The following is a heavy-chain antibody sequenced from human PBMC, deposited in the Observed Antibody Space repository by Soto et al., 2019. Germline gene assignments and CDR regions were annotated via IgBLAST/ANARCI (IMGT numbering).Heavy chain of an antibody. D-gene: IGHD3-22*01. J-gene: IGHJ4*02. V-gene: IGHV3-11*01. CDR2: ISGGGGSTI. CDR1: GFTFSDYY. Sequence: PGGSWRLSSAAPGFTFSDYYMNWIRQSPGKGLEWVSYISGGGGSTISYADSVKGRFTISRDNAQNSLYLQMNSLRADDTAIYYCARVRGYYDSSGFDYWGQGALVTVSS. CDR3: ARVRGYYDSSGFDY.